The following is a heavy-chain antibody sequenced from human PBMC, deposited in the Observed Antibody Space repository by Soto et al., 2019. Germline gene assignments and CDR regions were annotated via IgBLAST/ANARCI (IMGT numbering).Heavy chain of an antibody. D-gene: IGHD3-10*01. Sequence: GGSLRLSCAASGFTFSSYWMRWVRQAPGKGLEWVANIKHDGSEKYYVDSVKGRFTISRDNAKNSLYLQMNSLRAEDTAVYYCARTSSGVFADYWGQGTLVTVSS. J-gene: IGHJ4*02. V-gene: IGHV3-7*03. CDR1: GFTFSSYW. CDR3: ARTSSGVFADY. CDR2: IKHDGSEK.